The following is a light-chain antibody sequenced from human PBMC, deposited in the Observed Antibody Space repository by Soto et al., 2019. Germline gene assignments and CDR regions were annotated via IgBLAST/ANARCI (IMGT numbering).Light chain of an antibody. CDR3: CSYAGTYTVI. V-gene: IGLV2-11*01. CDR2: EVI. J-gene: IGLJ2*01. CDR1: SSDVGGYDY. Sequence: SALTQPRSVSGSPGQSVTISCTGTSSDVGGYDYVSWYQQQPGKAPKLMIYEVIKRPSGVPDRFSGSKSDNTASLTISGLQAEDEADYYCCSYAGTYTVIFGGGTKLTVL.